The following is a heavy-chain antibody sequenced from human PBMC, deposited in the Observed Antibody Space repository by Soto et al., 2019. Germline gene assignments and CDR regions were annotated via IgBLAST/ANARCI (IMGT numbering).Heavy chain of an antibody. CDR3: ASTRFLEWINNYYYGMDV. V-gene: IGHV4-4*02. J-gene: IGHJ6*02. CDR1: GAYFLSTNW. Sequence: SDTLSLTCAVSGAYFLSTNWSSRVREPPGKGLEWIGEIYQSGSTNYNPSLKSRVTISVDKSKNQFSLKLSSVTAADTAVYYCASTRFLEWINNYYYGMDVWGQGTTVTVS. CDR2: IYQSGST. D-gene: IGHD3-3*01.